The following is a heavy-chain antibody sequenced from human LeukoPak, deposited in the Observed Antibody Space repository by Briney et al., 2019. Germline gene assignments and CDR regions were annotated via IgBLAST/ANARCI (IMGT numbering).Heavy chain of an antibody. Sequence: SETLSLTCIVSGGSISSISSNNYHWGWIRQPPGKGLEWIGSIYYSGSTYYNPSLKSRVTISVDTSKNQFSLKLSSVTAADTAVYYCARSPTPYGTNWFDPWGQGTLVTVSS. CDR2: IYYSGST. V-gene: IGHV4-39*07. D-gene: IGHD4-17*01. J-gene: IGHJ5*02. CDR3: ARSPTPYGTNWFDP. CDR1: GGSISSISSNNYH.